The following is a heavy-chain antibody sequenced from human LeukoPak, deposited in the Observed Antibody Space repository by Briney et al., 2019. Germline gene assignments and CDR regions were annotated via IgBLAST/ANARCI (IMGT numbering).Heavy chain of an antibody. J-gene: IGHJ4*02. Sequence: GGSLRLSCAASGFTFSTYWVAWVRQAPGKGLEWVANIKGDESAKHQADSVKGRFTISRDNAQNSVYLQMSSLRGEDTTVYYCARDVGGSLGYWGQGTLVTVSS. CDR1: GFTFSTYW. D-gene: IGHD1-26*01. V-gene: IGHV3-7*01. CDR3: ARDVGGSLGY. CDR2: IKGDESAK.